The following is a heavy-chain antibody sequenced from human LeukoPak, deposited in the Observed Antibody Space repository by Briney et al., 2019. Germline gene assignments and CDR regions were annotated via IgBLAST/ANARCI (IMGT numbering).Heavy chain of an antibody. CDR3: ARTPGYSYGNLGY. CDR1: GFIFSTYS. J-gene: IGHJ4*02. V-gene: IGHV3-21*01. Sequence: GSLRLSCAGSGFIFSTYSMNWVRQAPGKGLEWVSYISPSSNYIYYADSMKGRFTVSRDNAKNSLYLQMNSLRAEDTAIYYCARTPGYSYGNLGYWGQGTLVTVSS. CDR2: ISPSSNYI. D-gene: IGHD5-18*01.